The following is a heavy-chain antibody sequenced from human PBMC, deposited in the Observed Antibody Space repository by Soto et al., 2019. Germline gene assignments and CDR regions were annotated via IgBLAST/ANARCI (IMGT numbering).Heavy chain of an antibody. V-gene: IGHV4-34*01. CDR1: RGSFSGYY. CDR3: ARGRGGYSYTDYYYGMDV. Sequence: SETLSLTCAVYRGSFSGYYWRWIRQPPGKGLEWIGEINHSGSTNYNPSLKSRVTISVDTSKNQFSLKLSSVTAADTAVYYCARGRGGYSYTDYYYGMDVWGQGTTVTVSS. D-gene: IGHD5-18*01. CDR2: INHSGST. J-gene: IGHJ6*02.